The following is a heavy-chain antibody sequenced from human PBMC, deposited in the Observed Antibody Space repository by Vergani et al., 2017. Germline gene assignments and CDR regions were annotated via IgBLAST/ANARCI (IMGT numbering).Heavy chain of an antibody. Sequence: EVQLVESGGGLVQPGGSLRLSCAASGFTFSSYDMHWVRQATGKGLEWVSAIGTAGDTYYPGSVKGRFTSSRENAKNSLYLQMNSLRAGDTAVYYCARQGFRDGMDVWGQGTTVTVSS. CDR2: IGTAGDT. V-gene: IGHV3-13*04. CDR3: ARQGFRDGMDV. J-gene: IGHJ6*02. CDR1: GFTFSSYD.